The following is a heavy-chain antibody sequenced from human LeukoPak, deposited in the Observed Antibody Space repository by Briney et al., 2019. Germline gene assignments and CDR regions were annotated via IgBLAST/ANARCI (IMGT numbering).Heavy chain of an antibody. CDR3: AREPPASSSWYRGMDV. CDR1: GGSISSGGYY. J-gene: IGHJ6*02. Sequence: SQTLSLTCPVSGGSISSGGYYWSWIRQHPGKGLEWIGYIYYSGSTYYNPSLKSRVTISVDTSKNQFSLKLSSVTAADTAVYFCAREPPASSSWYRGMDVWGQGTTVTVSS. CDR2: IYYSGST. D-gene: IGHD6-13*01. V-gene: IGHV4-31*03.